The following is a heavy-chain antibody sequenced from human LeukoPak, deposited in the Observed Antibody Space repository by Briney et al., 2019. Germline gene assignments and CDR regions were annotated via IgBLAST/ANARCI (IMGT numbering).Heavy chain of an antibody. CDR2: INTNTGNP. D-gene: IGHD3-9*01. Sequence: ASVKVSCKASGYTFTGYYMHWVRQAPGQGLEWMGWINTNTGNPTYAQGFTGRFVFSLDTSVSTAYLQISSLKAEDTAVYYCARLRGGILTGPRNWFDPWGQGTLVTVSS. CDR1: GYTFTGYY. J-gene: IGHJ5*02. V-gene: IGHV7-4-1*02. CDR3: ARLRGGILTGPRNWFDP.